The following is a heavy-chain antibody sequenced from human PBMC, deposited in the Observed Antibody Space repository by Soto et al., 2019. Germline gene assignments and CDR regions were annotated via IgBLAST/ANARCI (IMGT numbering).Heavy chain of an antibody. J-gene: IGHJ5*02. CDR1: GYTFTSHD. Sequence: QVQLVQSWAEVKKPGASVKVSCKASGYTFTSHDINWVRQAPGQGLEWMGWMNANSGNAGYAQIFQGRVSMTRATDIHPAYMELSNLRSDDTPVYFCARGSGSGGFDWFDPSGQGTLVTVSS. CDR2: MNANSGNA. CDR3: ARGSGSGGFDWFDP. D-gene: IGHD5-12*01. V-gene: IGHV1-8*01.